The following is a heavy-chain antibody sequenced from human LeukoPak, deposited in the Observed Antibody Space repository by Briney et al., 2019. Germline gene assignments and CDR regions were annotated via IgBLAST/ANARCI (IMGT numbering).Heavy chain of an antibody. Sequence: GGSLRLSCAASGFTFSSYAMSWVRQAPGKGLEWVSAISGSGGSTYYADSVKGRFTISRDNSKNTLYLQMNSLRAEDTAVYYCAKLSPHVWFGELFFDYWGQGTLVTVSS. V-gene: IGHV3-23*01. CDR1: GFTFSSYA. J-gene: IGHJ4*02. D-gene: IGHD3-10*01. CDR3: AKLSPHVWFGELFFDY. CDR2: ISGSGGST.